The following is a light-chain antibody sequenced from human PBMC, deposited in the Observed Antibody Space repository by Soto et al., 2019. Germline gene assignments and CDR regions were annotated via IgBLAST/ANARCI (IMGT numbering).Light chain of an antibody. CDR2: DVS. V-gene: IGLV2-14*01. CDR1: CCDVGAYNV. J-gene: IGLJ1*01. Sequence: QSALTQPASVSASPGQSITISCTGTCCDVGAYNVVSWLQQHPGKVPRLIIYDVSSRSSGVSDRFSGSKSGNTASLTISGRQAEDEADYYCTADTTSNTHGVGGGTKLTGL. CDR3: TADTTSNTHG.